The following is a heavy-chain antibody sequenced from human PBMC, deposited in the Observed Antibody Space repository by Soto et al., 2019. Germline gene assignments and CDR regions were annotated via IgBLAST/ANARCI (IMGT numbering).Heavy chain of an antibody. Sequence: TSETLSLTCAVSGGSISSGGYSWSWIRQPPGKGLEWIGYIYHSGSTYYNPSLKSRVTISVDRSKNQFSLKLSSVTAADTAVYYCARYDSGYDDSGYFDYWGQGTLVTVSS. D-gene: IGHD5-12*01. J-gene: IGHJ4*02. CDR2: IYHSGST. CDR3: ARYDSGYDDSGYFDY. CDR1: GGSISSGGYS. V-gene: IGHV4-30-2*01.